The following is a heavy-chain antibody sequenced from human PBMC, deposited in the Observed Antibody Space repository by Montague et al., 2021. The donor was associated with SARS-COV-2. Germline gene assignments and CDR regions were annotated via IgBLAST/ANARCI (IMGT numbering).Heavy chain of an antibody. CDR1: GGSLSGYH. V-gene: IGHV4-34*01. CDR2: INHSANT. J-gene: IGHJ6*02. D-gene: IGHD3-10*01. CDR3: ASGIYPSGSYYNRYYYGLNI. Sequence: SETLSLTCAVYGGSLSGYHWSWIRQPPEKGLEWTGEINHSANTKYNPSLKSPVTISIDTSKNQFSLKMTSVTAADTATYYCASGIYPSGSYYNRYYYGLNIWGPGTTVIVSS.